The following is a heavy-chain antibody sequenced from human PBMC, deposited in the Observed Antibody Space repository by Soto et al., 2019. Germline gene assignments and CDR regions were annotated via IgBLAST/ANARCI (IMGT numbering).Heavy chain of an antibody. CDR1: GFTFSSYG. Sequence: GGSLRLSCAASGFTFSSYGMHWVRQAPGKGLEWVAVISYDGSNKYYADSVKGRFTISRDNSKNTLYLQMNSLRAEDTAVYYCAKDPWYSGSQPSTVAYWGQGTLVTVSS. CDR2: ISYDGSNK. J-gene: IGHJ4*02. CDR3: AKDPWYSGSQPSTVAY. V-gene: IGHV3-30*18. D-gene: IGHD1-26*01.